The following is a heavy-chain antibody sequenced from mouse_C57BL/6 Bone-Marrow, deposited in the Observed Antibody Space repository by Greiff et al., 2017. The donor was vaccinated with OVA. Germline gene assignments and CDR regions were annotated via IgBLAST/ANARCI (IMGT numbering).Heavy chain of an antibody. Sequence: QVQLQQSGAELVRPGTSVTMSCKASGYTFTNYWIGWAKQRPGHGLEWIGDIYPGGGYTNYNEKFKGKATLTADKSSSTAYMQFSSLTSEDSAIYYCARAYGNYGDAMDYWGQGTSVTVSS. J-gene: IGHJ4*01. V-gene: IGHV1-63*01. CDR3: ARAYGNYGDAMDY. CDR1: GYTFTNYW. CDR2: IYPGGGYT. D-gene: IGHD2-1*01.